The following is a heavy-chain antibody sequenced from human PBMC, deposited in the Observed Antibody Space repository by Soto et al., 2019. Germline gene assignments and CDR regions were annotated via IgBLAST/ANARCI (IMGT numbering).Heavy chain of an antibody. CDR3: VKDNVGVYCSGGSCYFDY. Sequence: EMHLVESGGGLAQPGRSQRLSCVASGFSLDHYAMHWVRQAPGKGLEWVSGISWDSGVIDYADSVRGRFTISRDNAKNSLYLQMTSLRAEDTALYYCVKDNVGVYCSGGSCYFDYWGQGSLVTVSS. V-gene: IGHV3-9*01. J-gene: IGHJ4*02. CDR2: ISWDSGVI. CDR1: GFSLDHYA. D-gene: IGHD2-15*01.